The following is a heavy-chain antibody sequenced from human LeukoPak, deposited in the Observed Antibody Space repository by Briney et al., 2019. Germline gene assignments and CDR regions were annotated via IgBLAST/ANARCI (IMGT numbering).Heavy chain of an antibody. D-gene: IGHD3-10*01. CDR3: ARGGVLLWFGELLSGYFDY. J-gene: IGHJ4*02. CDR1: GYTLTELS. CDR2: FDSEDGET. Sequence: GPVKVSCKVSGYTLTELSMHWVRQAPGKGLEWVGGFDSEDGETIYAQKFQGRVTMTKDTSTSTAYMELRSLRSDDTAVYYCARGGVLLWFGELLSGYFDYWGQGTLVTVSS. V-gene: IGHV1-24*01.